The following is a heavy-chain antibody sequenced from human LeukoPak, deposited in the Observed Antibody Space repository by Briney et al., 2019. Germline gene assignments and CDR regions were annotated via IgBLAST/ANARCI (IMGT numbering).Heavy chain of an antibody. CDR3: ARRGLTHYDYVWGSYRYEHFDY. CDR1: GGSFSGYY. J-gene: IGHJ4*02. D-gene: IGHD3-16*02. Sequence: SSETLSLTCAVYGGSFSGYYWSWIRQPPGKGLEWIGEINHSGSTYYNPSLKSRVTISVDTSKNQFSLKLSSVTAADTAVYYCARRGLTHYDYVWGSYRYEHFDYWGQGTLVTVSS. V-gene: IGHV4-34*01. CDR2: INHSGST.